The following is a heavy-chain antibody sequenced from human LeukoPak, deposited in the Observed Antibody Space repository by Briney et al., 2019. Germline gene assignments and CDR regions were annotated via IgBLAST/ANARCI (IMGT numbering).Heavy chain of an antibody. CDR3: ARQPSFRGFPYYYGMDV. V-gene: IGHV4-59*08. CDR1: GFSISNYY. J-gene: IGHJ6*02. Sequence: PSETLSLTCTVSGFSISNYYWSWIRQPPGKGLEWLWDINYSGSTNYNPSLKSRVTISVDTSKNQFSLELSSVTAADTAVYYCARQPSFRGFPYYYGMDVWGQGTTVTVSS. D-gene: IGHD3-10*01. CDR2: INYSGST.